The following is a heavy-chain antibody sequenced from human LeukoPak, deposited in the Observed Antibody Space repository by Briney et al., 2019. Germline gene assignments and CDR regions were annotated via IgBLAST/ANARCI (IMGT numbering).Heavy chain of an antibody. CDR2: INAGNGNT. CDR3: ARGSLVGAKNY. V-gene: IGHV1-3*01. D-gene: IGHD1-26*01. Sequence: ASVKVSCKASGYTFTSYAMRWVRQAPGQRLEWMGWINAGNGNTKYSQKFQGRVTITRDTSASTAYMELSSLRSEDTAVYYCARGSLVGAKNYWGQGTLVTVSS. CDR1: GYTFTSYA. J-gene: IGHJ4*02.